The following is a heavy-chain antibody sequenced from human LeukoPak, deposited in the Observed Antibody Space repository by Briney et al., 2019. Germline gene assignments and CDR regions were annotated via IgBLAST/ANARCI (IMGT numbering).Heavy chain of an antibody. D-gene: IGHD3-3*01. J-gene: IGHJ6*03. CDR2: IYYSGST. V-gene: IGHV4-59*01. CDR3: AKGPVLRFLEWFGYMDV. Sequence: PSETLSLTCTVSGGSISSYYWSWVRQPPGKGLEWIGYIYYSGSTNYNPSLKSRVTISVDTSKNQFSLKLSSVTAADTAVYYCAKGPVLRFLEWFGYMDVWGKGTTVTVSS. CDR1: GGSISSYY.